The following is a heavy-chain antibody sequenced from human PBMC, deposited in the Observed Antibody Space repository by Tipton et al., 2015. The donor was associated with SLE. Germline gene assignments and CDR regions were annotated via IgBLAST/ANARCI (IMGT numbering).Heavy chain of an antibody. J-gene: IGHJ4*02. CDR1: GGSFSDYY. D-gene: IGHD3-3*01. CDR2: IYTRGST. CDR3: VRDYDFWAGETDY. V-gene: IGHV4-4*07. Sequence: TLSLTCAVYGGSFSDYYWSWIRQPAGGGLEWIGRIYTRGSTNYNPSLESRVTISFDTSRNQFSLKLTSVTAADTAVYYCVRDYDFWAGETDYWGQGALVTVSS.